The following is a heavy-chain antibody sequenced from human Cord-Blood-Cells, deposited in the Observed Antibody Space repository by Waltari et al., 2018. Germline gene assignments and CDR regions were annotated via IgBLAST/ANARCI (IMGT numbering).Heavy chain of an antibody. J-gene: IGHJ6*03. CDR2: INHSGST. V-gene: IGHV4-34*01. D-gene: IGHD2-15*01. CDR1: GGSFSGYY. CDR3: ARGGRHCSGGSCFYYYYYYMDV. Sequence: QVQLQQWGAGLLKPSETLSLTCAVYGGSFSGYYWSWIRQPPGKGLEWIGEINHSGSTNDNPSLKSRGTISVDTSKNQFSLKLSSVTAADTAVYYCARGGRHCSGGSCFYYYYYYMDVWGKGTTVTVSS.